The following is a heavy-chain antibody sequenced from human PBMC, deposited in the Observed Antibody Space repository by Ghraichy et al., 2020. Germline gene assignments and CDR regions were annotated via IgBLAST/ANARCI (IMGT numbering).Heavy chain of an antibody. CDR2: ISFSGGTM. D-gene: IGHD3-3*01. J-gene: IGHJ4*02. CDR3: ARDFVSTDFWSSVSFKYPELPDY. Sequence: GGSLRLSCAASGFNFNSYSMMWVRQAPGKGLEWIAYISFSGGTMHYAESVKGRFTVSRDNAKNSLFLQMNSLRDDDSAIYYCARDFVSTDFWSSVSFKYPELPDYWGQGTAVIVSS. V-gene: IGHV3-48*02. CDR1: GFNFNSYS.